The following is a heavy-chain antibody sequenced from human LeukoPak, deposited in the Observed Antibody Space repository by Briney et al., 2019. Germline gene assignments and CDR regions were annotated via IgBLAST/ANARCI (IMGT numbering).Heavy chain of an antibody. CDR2: ISYDGSNK. D-gene: IGHD5-18*01. CDR3: AGGYGYGYLKQFDY. V-gene: IGHV3-30*04. Sequence: PGRSLRLSCAASGFTFSSYAMHWVRQAPGKGLEWVAVISYDGSNKYYADSVKGRFTISRDNSKNTLYLQMNSLRAEDTAVYYCAGGYGYGYLKQFDYWGQGTLVTVSS. CDR1: GFTFSSYA. J-gene: IGHJ4*02.